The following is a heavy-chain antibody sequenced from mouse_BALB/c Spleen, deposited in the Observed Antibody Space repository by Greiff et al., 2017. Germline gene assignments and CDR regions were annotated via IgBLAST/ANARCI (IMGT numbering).Heavy chain of an antibody. J-gene: IGHJ4*01. D-gene: IGHD3-2*01. Sequence: EVMLVESGGGLVQPKGSLKLSCAASGFTFNTYAMNWVRQAPGKGLEWVARIRSKSNNYATYYADSVKDRFTISRDDSQSMLYLQMNNLKTEDTAMYYCVRTARATQYYYAMDYWGQGTSVTVSS. V-gene: IGHV10-1*02. CDR3: VRTARATQYYYAMDY. CDR1: GFTFNTYA. CDR2: IRSKSNNYAT.